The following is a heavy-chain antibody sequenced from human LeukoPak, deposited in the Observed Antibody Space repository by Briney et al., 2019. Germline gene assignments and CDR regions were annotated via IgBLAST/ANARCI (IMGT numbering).Heavy chain of an antibody. J-gene: IGHJ4*02. CDR3: ARYSSSWYKVTY. V-gene: IGHV3-11*01. CDR2: ISSSGSTI. Sequence: GWSLRLSCAASGFTFSDYYMSWIRQAPGKGLEWVSYISSSGSTIYYADSVKGRFTISRDNAKNSLYLQMNSLRAEDTAVYYCARYSSSWYKVTYWGQGTLVTVSS. CDR1: GFTFSDYY. D-gene: IGHD6-13*01.